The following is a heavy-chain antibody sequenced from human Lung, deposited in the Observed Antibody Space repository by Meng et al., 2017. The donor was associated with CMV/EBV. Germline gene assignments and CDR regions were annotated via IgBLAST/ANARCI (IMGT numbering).Heavy chain of an antibody. Sequence: GESLKISCTGSGFTFRNCAMGWVRQAPGKGLEFVSSISGGGDNTYYTDSVKGRFIISRDNSKNTLYLQMNSLRAEDTALYYCAKGEKYFDSSGLDYWGQGSQVTVSS. CDR2: ISGGGDNT. D-gene: IGHD3-22*01. V-gene: IGHV3-23*01. J-gene: IGHJ4*02. CDR3: AKGEKYFDSSGLDY. CDR1: GFTFRNCA.